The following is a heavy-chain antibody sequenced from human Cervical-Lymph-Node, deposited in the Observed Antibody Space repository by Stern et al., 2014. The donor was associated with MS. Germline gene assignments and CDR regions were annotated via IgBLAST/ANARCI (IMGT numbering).Heavy chain of an antibody. V-gene: IGHV1-18*01. D-gene: IGHD2-15*01. CDR2: ISAYNGNT. CDR3: ARAGYCSGGSCYSGSIDY. J-gene: IGHJ4*02. CDR1: GYTFTSYG. Sequence: QVQLAQSGAEVKKPGASVKVSCKASGYTFTSYGITWVRQAPGQGLEWMGWISAYNGNTNYAQKFQGRVTMTTDTSTSTAYMELRSLRSDDTAVYYCARAGYCSGGSCYSGSIDYWGQGTLVTVSS.